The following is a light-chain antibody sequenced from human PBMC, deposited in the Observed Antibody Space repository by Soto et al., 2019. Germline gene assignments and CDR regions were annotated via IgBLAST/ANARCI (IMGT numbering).Light chain of an antibody. CDR1: QSVGSH. Sequence: IVLTQSQATLSLSPGERXXXXXRASQSVGSHLAWFQQRPGQAPRLLIYDASNRATGIPARFSGSGSGADFTLTISSLEPEDFAVYYCQQRSNSITFGQGTRLENK. V-gene: IGKV3-11*01. CDR3: QQRSNSIT. J-gene: IGKJ5*01. CDR2: DAS.